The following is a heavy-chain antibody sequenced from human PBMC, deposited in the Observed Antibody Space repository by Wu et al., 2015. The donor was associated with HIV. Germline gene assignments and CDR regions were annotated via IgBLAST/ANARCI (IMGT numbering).Heavy chain of an antibody. Sequence: QVQLAQSGAEVKKPGASVKVSCKASGYTSTVYYMHWMRQAPGQGLEWMGWINPNSGGTDYAQKFQGRLTMTRDSSISTAYMELSGLTSDDTAVYYCASDSSEGPFSHYHFALWGQGSLVTVSS. J-gene: IGHJ4*02. CDR3: ASDSSEGPFSHYHFAL. D-gene: IGHD1-26*01. CDR2: INPNSGGT. CDR1: GYTSTVYY. V-gene: IGHV1-2*02.